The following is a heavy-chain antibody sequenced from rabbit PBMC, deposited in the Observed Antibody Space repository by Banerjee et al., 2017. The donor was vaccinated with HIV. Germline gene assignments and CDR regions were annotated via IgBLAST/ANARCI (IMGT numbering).Heavy chain of an antibody. V-gene: IGHV1S45*01. Sequence: QEQLEESGGDLVKPEGSLTLTCTASAFSFSNKYVMCWVRQAPGKGLEWIACIYTGSSGSTYYASWAKGRFTISKTSSTTVTLQMTSLTAADTASYFCARDLAGVIGWNFNLWGQGTLVTVS. CDR3: ARDLAGVIGWNFNL. CDR2: IYTGSSGST. J-gene: IGHJ4*01. D-gene: IGHD4-1*01. CDR1: AFSFSNKYV.